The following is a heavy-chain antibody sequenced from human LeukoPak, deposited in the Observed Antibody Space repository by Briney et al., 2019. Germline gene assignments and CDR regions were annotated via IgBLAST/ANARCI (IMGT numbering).Heavy chain of an antibody. J-gene: IGHJ4*02. CDR3: ATDQPRRYGDYASR. V-gene: IGHV1-24*01. Sequence: ASVEVSCKVSGYTLTELSMHWVRQAPGKGLEWMGGFDPEDGETIYAQKFQGRVTMTEDTSTDTAYMELSSLRSEDTAVYYCATDQPRRYGDYASRWGQGTLVTVSS. CDR2: FDPEDGET. CDR1: GYTLTELS. D-gene: IGHD4-17*01.